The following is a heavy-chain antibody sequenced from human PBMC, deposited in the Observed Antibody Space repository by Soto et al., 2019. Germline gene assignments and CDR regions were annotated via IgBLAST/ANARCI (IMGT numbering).Heavy chain of an antibody. CDR3: ARAYSGYDPLLAFDI. CDR1: GFTFTSSA. D-gene: IGHD5-12*01. V-gene: IGHV1-58*02. Sequence: GASVKVSCTASGFTFTSSARQWVRQARGQRLEWIGWIVVGSGNTNYAQKFQERVTITRDMSTSTAYMELSRLRSDDTAVYYCARAYSGYDPLLAFDIWGQGTMVTVSS. CDR2: IVVGSGNT. J-gene: IGHJ3*02.